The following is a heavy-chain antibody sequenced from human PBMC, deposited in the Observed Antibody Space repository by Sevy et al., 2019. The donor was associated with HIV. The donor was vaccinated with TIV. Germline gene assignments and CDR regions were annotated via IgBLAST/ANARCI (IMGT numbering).Heavy chain of an antibody. V-gene: IGHV3-21*01. D-gene: IGHD3-10*01. CDR1: GFTFNYHF. CDR3: ARGDYYGSLYYFDY. CDR2: ISSASSYL. J-gene: IGHJ4*02. Sequence: GGSLRLSCAASGFTFNYHFMNWVRQVPGKGLEWVSYISSASSYLNYSDSVKGRFTISRDNAKNLVFLEMNNLRPEDTAVYFCARGDYYGSLYYFDYWGQGTLVNVSS.